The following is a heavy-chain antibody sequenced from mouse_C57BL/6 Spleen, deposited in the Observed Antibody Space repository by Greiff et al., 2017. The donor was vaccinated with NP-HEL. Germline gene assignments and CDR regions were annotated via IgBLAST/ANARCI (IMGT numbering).Heavy chain of an antibody. D-gene: IGHD1-1*01. J-gene: IGHJ2*01. CDR1: GYTFTSYW. V-gene: IGHV1-55*01. CDR3: ARYGTTVAVDY. CDR2: IYPGSGST. Sequence: QVQLQQSGAELVKPGASVKMSCKASGYTFTSYWITWVKQRPGQGLEWIGDIYPGSGSTNYNEKFKSKATLTVDTSSSTAYMQLSSLTSEDSAVYYCARYGTTVAVDYWGQGTTLTVSS.